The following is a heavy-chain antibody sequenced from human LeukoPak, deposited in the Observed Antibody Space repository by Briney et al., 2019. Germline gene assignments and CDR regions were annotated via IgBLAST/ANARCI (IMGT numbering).Heavy chain of an antibody. V-gene: IGHV3-30*14. CDR3: ATTAKPDLWPSYFDS. J-gene: IGHJ4*02. CDR2: ISYDGNDR. D-gene: IGHD3-16*01. Sequence: PGGSLRLSCAASGFTFSNYAMHWVRQAPGKRLEWVAVISYDGNDRYYADSLKGRFTISRDNSKNTLYLHMHTLRVEDTAVYYCATTAKPDLWPSYFDSWGQGILVTVSS. CDR1: GFTFSNYA.